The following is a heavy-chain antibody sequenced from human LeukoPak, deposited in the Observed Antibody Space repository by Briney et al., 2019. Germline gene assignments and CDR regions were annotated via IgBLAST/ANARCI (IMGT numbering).Heavy chain of an antibody. CDR2: IYYSGST. CDR3: ASGSRPEEWFGARATYYFDY. CDR1: GGSISSYY. J-gene: IGHJ4*02. D-gene: IGHD3-10*01. Sequence: TSETLSLTCTVSGGSISSYYWSWIRQPPGKGLEWIGYIYYSGSTNYNPSLKIRVTISVDTSKNQFSLQLSSVTAADTAVYYCASGSRPEEWFGARATYYFDYWGQGTLVTVSS. V-gene: IGHV4-59*08.